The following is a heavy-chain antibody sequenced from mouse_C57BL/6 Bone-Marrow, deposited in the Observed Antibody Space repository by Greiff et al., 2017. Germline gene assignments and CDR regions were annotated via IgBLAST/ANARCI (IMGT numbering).Heavy chain of an antibody. D-gene: IGHD2-4*01. CDR3: ARYPGYYYDYY. CDR1: GYTFTSYW. J-gene: IGHJ2*01. V-gene: IGHV1-50*01. CDR2: IDPSDSYN. Sequence: QVQLKQPGAALVKPGASVKLSCKASGYTFTSYWMQWVKQRPGQGLAWIGEIDPSDSYNNYNQKFKGKATLTVVQSSSTAYMQLSSLTSEDSAVYYCARYPGYYYDYYWGQGTTLTVSS.